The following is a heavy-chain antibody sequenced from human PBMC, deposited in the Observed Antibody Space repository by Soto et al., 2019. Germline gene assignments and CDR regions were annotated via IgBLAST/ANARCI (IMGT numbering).Heavy chain of an antibody. Sequence: QVQLVQSGAEVKKPGSSVKVSCKASGGTFSSYAISWVRQAPGQGLEWMGGIIPIFRTADYAQKFQGRVTMXAXDSXGAADMELSSLRSEDTAVYYCAGVETKRYYYGMDVWGQGTTVTVSS. J-gene: IGHJ6*02. CDR3: AGVETKRYYYGMDV. CDR1: GGTFSSYA. CDR2: IIPIFRTA. D-gene: IGHD2-8*01. V-gene: IGHV1-69*12.